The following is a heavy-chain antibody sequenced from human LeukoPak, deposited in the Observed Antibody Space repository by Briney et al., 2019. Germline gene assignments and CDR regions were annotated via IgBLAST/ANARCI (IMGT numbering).Heavy chain of an antibody. CDR3: ARGNDYYFDY. Sequence: SETLSLTCAVYGGSFSGYYWSWIRQPPGKGLEWIGEINHSGSTNYNPSLKSRVTISVDTSKNQFSLKLSSVTAADTAVYYCARGNDYYFDYWGQGTLVTVS. D-gene: IGHD3-3*01. V-gene: IGHV4-34*01. J-gene: IGHJ4*02. CDR2: INHSGST. CDR1: GGSFSGYY.